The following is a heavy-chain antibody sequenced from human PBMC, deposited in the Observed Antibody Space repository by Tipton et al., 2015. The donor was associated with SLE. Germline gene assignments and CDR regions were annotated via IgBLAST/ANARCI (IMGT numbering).Heavy chain of an antibody. Sequence: QLVQSGAELKKPGASVKVSCKASGYTFSGYYMHWVRQAPGQGPEWMGRINPNSGATEYTQKFQGRVTMTWDTSISTAYMDLIRLTSDDTAVYYCARVRYSYGYCIDHWGQGTLVTVSS. CDR3: ARVRYSYGYCIDH. CDR2: INPNSGAT. CDR1: GYTFSGYY. J-gene: IGHJ4*02. D-gene: IGHD5-18*01. V-gene: IGHV1-2*06.